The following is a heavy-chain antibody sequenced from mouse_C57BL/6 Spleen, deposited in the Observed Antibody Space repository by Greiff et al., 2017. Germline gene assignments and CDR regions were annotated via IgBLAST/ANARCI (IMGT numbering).Heavy chain of an antibody. Sequence: EVQLQQSGAELVKPGASVKLSCTASGFNIKDSYMYWVKQRTEQGLEWIGRIDPEDGATKYAPKFKGNATITADTSSNTAYLQLSILTSEDTAVYYCAFGYYVDAMDYWGQGTAVTVSS. CDR2: IDPEDGAT. D-gene: IGHD2-3*01. J-gene: IGHJ4*01. CDR3: AFGYYVDAMDY. V-gene: IGHV14-2*01. CDR1: GFNIKDSY.